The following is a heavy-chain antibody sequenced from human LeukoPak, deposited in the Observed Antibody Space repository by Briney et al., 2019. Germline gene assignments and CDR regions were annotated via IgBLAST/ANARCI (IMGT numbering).Heavy chain of an antibody. CDR3: ARGPVDCSSTSCYGDNWFDP. D-gene: IGHD2-2*01. CDR1: GGTFSSYA. Sequence: GASVKVSCKASGGTFSSYAISWVRQAPGQGLEWMGGIIPIFGTANYAQKFQGRVTITADESTSTAYMELSSPRSEDTAVYYCARGPVDCSSTSCYGDNWFDPWGQGTLVTVSS. J-gene: IGHJ5*02. CDR2: IIPIFGTA. V-gene: IGHV1-69*13.